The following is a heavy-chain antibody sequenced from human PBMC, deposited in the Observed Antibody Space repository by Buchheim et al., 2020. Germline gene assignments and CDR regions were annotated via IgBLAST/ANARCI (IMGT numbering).Heavy chain of an antibody. J-gene: IGHJ2*01. CDR1: GGSISSGGYY. Sequence: QVQLQESGPGLVKPSQTLSLTCTVSGGSISSGGYYWSWIRQHPGKGLEWIGYIYYSGSTYYNPSLKSRVTISVDPSKNQFSLKLSSVTAADTAVYFCARLVLNGYNYFRHIDLWGRGTL. CDR3: ARLVLNGYNYFRHIDL. D-gene: IGHD5-24*01. V-gene: IGHV4-31*03. CDR2: IYYSGST.